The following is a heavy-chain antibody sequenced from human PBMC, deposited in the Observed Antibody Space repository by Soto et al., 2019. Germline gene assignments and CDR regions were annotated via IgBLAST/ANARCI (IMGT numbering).Heavy chain of an antibody. V-gene: IGHV4-4*02. J-gene: IGHJ3*02. CDR3: TTEAYDNSGSLAFDI. D-gene: IGHD3-22*01. CDR1: NASISSRKW. Sequence: SETLSLTCTVSNASISSRKWWTWVRQTPGKGLEWIGEIYHSGSINHNPSLKSRVTMSVDKSKNQFSLKMTSVTAADTAVYYCTTEAYDNSGSLAFDIWGPGTLVTVSS. CDR2: IYHSGSI.